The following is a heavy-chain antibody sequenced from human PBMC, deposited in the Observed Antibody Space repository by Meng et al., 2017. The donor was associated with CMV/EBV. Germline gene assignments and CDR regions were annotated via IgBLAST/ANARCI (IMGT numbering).Heavy chain of an antibody. CDR2: ISSSSTI. J-gene: IGHJ4*02. Sequence: GESLKISCAASGFTFSSYSMNWVRQAPGKGLEWVSYISSSSTIYYADSVKGRFTISRDNAKNSLYLQMNSLRAEDTAVYYCARYSYGNFDYWGQGTLVTVSS. D-gene: IGHD5-18*01. CDR1: GFTFSSYS. CDR3: ARYSYGNFDY. V-gene: IGHV3-48*04.